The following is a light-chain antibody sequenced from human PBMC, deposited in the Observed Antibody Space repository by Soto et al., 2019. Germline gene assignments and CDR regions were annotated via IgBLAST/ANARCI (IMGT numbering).Light chain of an antibody. CDR1: SSDVGGYNY. CDR3: SSYTSSRLGV. Sequence: QSALTQPASVSGSPGQSIAFSCTGTSSDVGGYNYVSWYQHHPGKAPKLMIYDVSNRPSGVSNRFSGSKSGNTASLTISVLQAEDEADYYCSSYTSSRLGVLGAGIKPTVL. V-gene: IGLV2-14*03. J-gene: IGLJ2*01. CDR2: DVS.